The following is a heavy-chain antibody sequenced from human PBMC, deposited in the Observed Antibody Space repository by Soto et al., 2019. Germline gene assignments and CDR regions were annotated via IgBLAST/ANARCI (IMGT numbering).Heavy chain of an antibody. J-gene: IGHJ4*02. Sequence: PSETLSLTCTVSGGSISSYYWGWIRQPPGKGLEWIGSIYYSGSTYYNPSLKSRLTISVDTSKNQFSLKLNSVTAADTAVYYCARDRYGGFDYWGLGTLVTVSS. CDR2: IYYSGST. D-gene: IGHD3-9*01. CDR3: ARDRYGGFDY. CDR1: GGSISSYY. V-gene: IGHV4-39*02.